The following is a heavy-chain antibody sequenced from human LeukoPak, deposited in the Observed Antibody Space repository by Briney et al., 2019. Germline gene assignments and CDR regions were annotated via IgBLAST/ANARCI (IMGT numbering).Heavy chain of an antibody. D-gene: IGHD6-13*01. CDR1: GDSVSSNSGV. V-gene: IGHV6-1*01. J-gene: IGHJ4*02. CDR2: TFYSFKWYH. CDR3: AREAAAGWVDY. Sequence: SQTLSLTCAISGDSVSSNSGVWTWIRQSPSRGVEWLGRTFYSFKWYHHYAVSVKSRITINPDTSKNQFSLQLNSVTPEDTAVYYCAREAAAGWVDYWGQGTLVTVSS.